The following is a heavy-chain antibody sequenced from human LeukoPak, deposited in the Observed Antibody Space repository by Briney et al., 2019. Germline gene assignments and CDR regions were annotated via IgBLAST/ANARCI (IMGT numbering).Heavy chain of an antibody. Sequence: GASVKVSCKASGYTFTSYDINRVRQATGQGLEWMGWMNPNSGNTGYAQKFQGRVTMTRNTSISTAYMELSSLRSEDTAVYYCARGKLITFGGVIVPNWFDPWGQGTLVTVSS. CDR2: MNPNSGNT. CDR1: GYTFTSYD. V-gene: IGHV1-8*01. D-gene: IGHD3-16*02. CDR3: ARGKLITFGGVIVPNWFDP. J-gene: IGHJ5*02.